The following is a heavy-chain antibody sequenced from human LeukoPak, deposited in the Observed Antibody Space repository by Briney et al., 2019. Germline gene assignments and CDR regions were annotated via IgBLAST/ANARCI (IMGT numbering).Heavy chain of an antibody. D-gene: IGHD6-6*01. Sequence: SETLSLTCTVSGGSISSYYWSWIRQPPGKGLEWIGYTYYSGSTNYNPSLKSRVTISVDTSKNQFSLKLSSVTAADTAVYYCAREGGEYSSSSPAFDIWGQGTMVTVSS. CDR2: TYYSGST. CDR1: GGSISSYY. V-gene: IGHV4-59*01. J-gene: IGHJ3*02. CDR3: AREGGEYSSSSPAFDI.